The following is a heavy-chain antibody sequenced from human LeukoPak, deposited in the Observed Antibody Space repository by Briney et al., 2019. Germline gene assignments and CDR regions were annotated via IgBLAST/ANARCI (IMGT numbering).Heavy chain of an antibody. CDR3: ARVAVEVRDQFGPLDY. CDR2: IYSGGST. V-gene: IGHV3-53*01. J-gene: IGHJ4*02. D-gene: IGHD3-10*01. Sequence: GGSLRLSCAASGFTVSSNYMSWVRQAPGKGLEWVSVIYSGGSTYYADSVKGRFTISRDNAKNSLYLQMNSLRAEDTAVYYCARVAVEVRDQFGPLDYWGQGTLVTVSS. CDR1: GFTVSSNY.